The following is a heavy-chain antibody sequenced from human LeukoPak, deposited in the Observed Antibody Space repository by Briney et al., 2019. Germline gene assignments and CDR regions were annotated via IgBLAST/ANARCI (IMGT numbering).Heavy chain of an antibody. CDR1: GFTFSSYL. Sequence: GGSLRLSCAASGFTFSSYLMSWVRQAPGKGLEWVANIKEDGSEKYHVDSVKGRFTISRDNAKNSLYLQMNILRAEDTAVYYCARVLHYYDSSTYYTDITGYFFDYWGQGSLVTVSS. CDR3: ARVLHYYDSSTYYTDITGYFFDY. D-gene: IGHD3-22*01. V-gene: IGHV3-7*01. J-gene: IGHJ4*02. CDR2: IKEDGSEK.